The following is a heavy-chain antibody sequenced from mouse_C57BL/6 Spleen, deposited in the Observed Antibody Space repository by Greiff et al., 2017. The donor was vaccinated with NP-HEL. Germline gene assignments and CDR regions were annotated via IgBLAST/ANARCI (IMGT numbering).Heavy chain of an antibody. CDR3: ARWGDSSGYFYFDY. D-gene: IGHD3-2*02. CDR2: IYPGSGST. V-gene: IGHV1-55*01. J-gene: IGHJ2*01. Sequence: QVQLQQPGAELVKPGASVKMSCKASGYTFTSYWITWVKQRPGQGLEWIGDIYPGSGSTNYNEKFKSKATLTVDTSSSTAYMQLSSLTSEDSAVYYCARWGDSSGYFYFDYWGQGTTLTVSS. CDR1: GYTFTSYW.